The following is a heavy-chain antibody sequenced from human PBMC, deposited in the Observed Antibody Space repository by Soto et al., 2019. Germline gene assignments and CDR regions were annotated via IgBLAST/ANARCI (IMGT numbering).Heavy chain of an antibody. CDR1: GYTFTNYG. CDR2: VSTYNGNT. Sequence: QVQLVQSGAEVKKPGASVKVSCRASGYTFTNYGISWVRQAPGQGLEWMGWVSTYNGNTNYAQTLQGRVTMTTDTSTTTAYMELRSLRSDDTAVYYCARDDYSNYESDYYGMDVWGQGTTVTVSS. J-gene: IGHJ6*02. V-gene: IGHV1-18*01. CDR3: ARDDYSNYESDYYGMDV. D-gene: IGHD4-4*01.